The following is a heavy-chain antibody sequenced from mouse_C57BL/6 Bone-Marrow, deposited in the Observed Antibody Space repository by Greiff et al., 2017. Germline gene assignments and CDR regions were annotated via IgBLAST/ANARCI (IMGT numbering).Heavy chain of an antibody. CDR3: ARSIYYGNYSWFAY. V-gene: IGHV1-64*01. CDR1: GYTFTSYW. D-gene: IGHD2-1*01. J-gene: IGHJ3*01. CDR2: IHPNSGST. Sequence: QVQLQQPGAELVKPGASVKLSCKASGYTFTSYWMHWVKQRPGQGLEWIGMIHPNSGSTNYNEKFKSKATLTVDKSSSTAYMQLSSLTSEDSAVXDCARSIYYGNYSWFAYWGQGTLVTVSA.